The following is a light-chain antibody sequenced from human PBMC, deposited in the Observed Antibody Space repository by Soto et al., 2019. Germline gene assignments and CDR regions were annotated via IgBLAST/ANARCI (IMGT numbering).Light chain of an antibody. V-gene: IGKV1-5*03. CDR1: QTISTL. CDR3: QQHSTYPWT. CDR2: KAS. J-gene: IGKJ1*01. Sequence: DIQMTQSPSTLSASVGDRVTITRRASQTISTLLAWYQQRPGKAPNLLIYKASSLESGVPSRFSGSGSGTDFTLTISSLQPDDFATYFCQQHSTYPWTFGQGTKVEVK.